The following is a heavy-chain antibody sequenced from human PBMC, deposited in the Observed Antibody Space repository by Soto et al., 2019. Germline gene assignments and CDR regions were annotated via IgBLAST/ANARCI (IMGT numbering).Heavy chain of an antibody. CDR3: ARAQSRLNWFDP. V-gene: IGHV3-30-3*01. Sequence: QVQLVESGGDVVQPGRSLRLSCAASGFTFSSYAMHCVRQAPCRWLEWVAVISYDGSNKYYADSVKGRFTISRDNSKNTLYLQMNILRAEDTAVYYCARAQSRLNWFDPLVEGNLVNVSS. J-gene: IGHJ5*02. CDR1: GFTFSSYA. CDR2: ISYDGSNK.